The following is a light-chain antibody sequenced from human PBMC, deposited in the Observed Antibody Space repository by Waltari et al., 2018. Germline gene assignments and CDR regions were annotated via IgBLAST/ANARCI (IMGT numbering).Light chain of an antibody. CDR3: QQRSNWPPYS. CDR2: DAS. CDR1: QSVSSY. J-gene: IGKJ2*03. V-gene: IGKV3-11*01. Sequence: EIVFTQSPATLSLSPADRVTLSCRASQSVSSYLAWYQQKPGQAPRLLIYDASHKATGIAARVSGSGSGTDFTLTISSLESEDFAVYYCQQRSNWPPYSFGQGTKRETK.